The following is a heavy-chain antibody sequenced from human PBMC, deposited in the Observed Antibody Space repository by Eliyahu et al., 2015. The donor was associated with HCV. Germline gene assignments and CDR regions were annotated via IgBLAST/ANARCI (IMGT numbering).Heavy chain of an antibody. J-gene: IGHJ4*02. CDR1: GYTFTGYY. V-gene: IGHV1-2*02. D-gene: IGHD3-10*01. CDR3: ARATGERLGPIDY. Sequence: QVQLVQSGAEVKKPGASVKVSCKASGYTFTGYYMHWVRQAPGQGLEWMGWINANSGGTNSAQKFQGRVTMTRDTSITTVYMELISLRSDDTAVYYCARATGERLGPIDYWGQGTLVTVSS. CDR2: INANSGGT.